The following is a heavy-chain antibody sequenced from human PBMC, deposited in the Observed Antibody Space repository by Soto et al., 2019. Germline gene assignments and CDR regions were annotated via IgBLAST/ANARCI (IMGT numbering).Heavy chain of an antibody. J-gene: IGHJ6*03. CDR2: IKQDGSEK. CDR1: GFTFSSYW. Sequence: GGSLRLSCAASGFTFSSYWMSWVRQAPGKGLEWVANIKQDGSEKYYVDSVKGRFTISRDNAKNSLYLQMNSLRAEDTAVYYCARVGPSIVVVPAAIEVYYYYMDVWGKGTTVTVSS. D-gene: IGHD2-2*01. V-gene: IGHV3-7*01. CDR3: ARVGPSIVVVPAAIEVYYYYMDV.